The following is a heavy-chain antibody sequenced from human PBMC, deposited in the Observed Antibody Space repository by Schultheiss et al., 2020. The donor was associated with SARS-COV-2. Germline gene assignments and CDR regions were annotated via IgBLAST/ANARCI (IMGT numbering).Heavy chain of an antibody. Sequence: ASVKVSCKASGYTFTSYGISWVRQAPGQGIEWMGWISAYNGNTNYAQKLQGRVTMTTDTSTSTAYMELRSLRSDDTAVYYCASSALRDRIAAADDYFDYWGPGTRGTVAS. CDR2: ISAYNGNT. CDR1: GYTFTSYG. J-gene: IGHJ4*02. D-gene: IGHD6-13*01. CDR3: ASSALRDRIAAADDYFDY. V-gene: IGHV1-18*01.